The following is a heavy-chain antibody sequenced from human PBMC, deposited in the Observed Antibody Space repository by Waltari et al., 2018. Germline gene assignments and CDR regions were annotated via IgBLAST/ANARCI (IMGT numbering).Heavy chain of an antibody. J-gene: IGHJ6*03. D-gene: IGHD3-10*01. V-gene: IGHV4-30-4*08. Sequence: QVQLQESGPGLVKPSQTLSLTCTVSGGSISSGDYYWSWIRQPHGKGLELIGYIYYSGSTYYNPSLKSRVTISVDTSKNQFSLKLSSVTAADTAVYYCAREAAMVQGNYYYYMDVWGKGTTVTVSS. CDR3: AREAAMVQGNYYYYMDV. CDR2: IYYSGST. CDR1: GGSISSGDYY.